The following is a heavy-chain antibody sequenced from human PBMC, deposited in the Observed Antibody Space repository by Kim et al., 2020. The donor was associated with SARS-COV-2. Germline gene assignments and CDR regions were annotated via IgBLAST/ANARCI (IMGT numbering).Heavy chain of an antibody. Sequence: ASVKVSCKASGYTFTSYAMHWVRQAPGQRLEWMGWINAGNGNTKYSQKFQGRVTITRDTSASTAYMELSSLRSEDTAVYYCARVSPEVNRIAAAGTLDYWGQGTLVTDSS. V-gene: IGHV1-3*01. J-gene: IGHJ4*02. D-gene: IGHD6-13*01. CDR3: ARVSPEVNRIAAAGTLDY. CDR2: INAGNGNT. CDR1: GYTFTSYA.